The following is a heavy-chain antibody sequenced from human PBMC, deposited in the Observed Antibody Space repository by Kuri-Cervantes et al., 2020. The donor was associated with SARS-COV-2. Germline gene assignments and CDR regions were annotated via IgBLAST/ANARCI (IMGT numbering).Heavy chain of an antibody. CDR2: ISTKPTT. CDR1: GVPVTGGTYS. Sequence: SETLSLTCAVSGVPVTGGTYSWAWIRQPAGKGLEWIGRISTKPTTDYNSSLKSRVTMSLETSRNQFSLRLTSVTAADTALYYCARGDERRTTRTFDYWGQGTLVTVSS. D-gene: IGHD1-1*01. V-gene: IGHV4-61*02. CDR3: ARGDERRTTRTFDY. J-gene: IGHJ4*02.